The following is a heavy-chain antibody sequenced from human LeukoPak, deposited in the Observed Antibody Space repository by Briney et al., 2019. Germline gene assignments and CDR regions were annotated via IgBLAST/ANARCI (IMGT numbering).Heavy chain of an antibody. CDR3: TVVVVAATWTLIDY. CDR2: INHSGST. Sequence: SETLSLTCAVYGGSFSGYYWSWVRQPPGKGLEWIGEINHSGSTNYNPSLKSRVTISVDTSKNQFSLKLSSVTAADTAVYYCTVVVVAATWTLIDYWGQGTLVTVSS. CDR1: GGSFSGYY. D-gene: IGHD2-15*01. J-gene: IGHJ4*02. V-gene: IGHV4-34*01.